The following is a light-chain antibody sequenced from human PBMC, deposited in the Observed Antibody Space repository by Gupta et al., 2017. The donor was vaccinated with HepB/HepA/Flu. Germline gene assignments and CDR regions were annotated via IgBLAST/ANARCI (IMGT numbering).Light chain of an antibody. J-gene: IGLJ3*02. CDR1: SSDVGGYNY. V-gene: IGLV2-14*03. CDR2: DVS. Sequence: QSALSHPASVSGSPAQSITISCPGTSSDVGGYNYVSWYQQHPGKAPKLMIYDVSNRPSGVSNRFSGSKSGNTASLTISGLQAEDEADYYCSSYTSSSMVFGGGTKLTVL. CDR3: SSYTSSSMV.